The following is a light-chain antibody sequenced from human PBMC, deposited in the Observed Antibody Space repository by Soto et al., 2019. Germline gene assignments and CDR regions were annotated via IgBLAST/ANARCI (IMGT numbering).Light chain of an antibody. CDR2: EVN. CDR1: SSDVGGYNY. Sequence: QSVLTQPASVSGSPGQSITISCTGTSSDVGGYNYVSWYQQHPGKAPKLMIYEVNNRPSGVSNRFSGSKSGNTASLTISGLQAEDEADYYCTSYTSSITYDFGTGTKLTVL. CDR3: TSYTSSITYD. J-gene: IGLJ1*01. V-gene: IGLV2-14*01.